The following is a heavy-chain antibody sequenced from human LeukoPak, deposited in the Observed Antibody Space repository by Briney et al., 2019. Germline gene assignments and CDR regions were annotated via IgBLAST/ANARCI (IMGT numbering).Heavy chain of an antibody. Sequence: GGSLRLSCAASGFTFRRYGMSWVRQAPEKGLEWVSAISGSGSSTYYGDSVKGRFTISRDNSKNTLYLQMNSLRAEDTAVYYGAKDFVAAAPLDAFDIGGQGTMVTVSA. D-gene: IGHD6-13*01. CDR2: ISGSGSST. CDR1: GFTFRRYG. V-gene: IGHV3-23*01. J-gene: IGHJ3*02. CDR3: AKDFVAAAPLDAFDI.